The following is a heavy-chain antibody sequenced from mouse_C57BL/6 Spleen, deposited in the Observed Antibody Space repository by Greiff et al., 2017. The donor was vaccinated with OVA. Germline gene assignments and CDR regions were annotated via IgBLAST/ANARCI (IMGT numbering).Heavy chain of an antibody. CDR1: GYTFTSYG. D-gene: IGHD2-3*01. J-gene: IGHJ1*03. Sequence: QVQLKESGAELARPGASVKLSCKASGYTFTSYGISWVKQRTGQGLEWIGEIYPRSGNTYYNEKFKGKATLTADKSSSTAYMELRSLTSEDSAVYFCARGFDGYYGVPWYFDVWGTGTTVTVSS. V-gene: IGHV1-81*01. CDR2: IYPRSGNT. CDR3: ARGFDGYYGVPWYFDV.